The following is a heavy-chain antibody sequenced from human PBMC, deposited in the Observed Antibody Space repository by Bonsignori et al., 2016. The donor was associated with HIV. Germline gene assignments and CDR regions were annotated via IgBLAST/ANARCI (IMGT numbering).Heavy chain of an antibody. J-gene: IGHJ4*02. V-gene: IGHV3-33*06. Sequence: GGSLRLSCAASGFTFSSYGMHWVRRAPGKGLEWVAVIWYDGSNKYYADSVKGRFTISRDNSKNTLYLQMNSLRAEDTAVYYCAKDDSREYGPGETPVTTSDLGYWGQGTLVTVSS. CDR1: GFTFSSYG. D-gene: IGHD4-11*01. CDR3: AKDDSREYGPGETPVTTSDLGY. CDR2: IWYDGSNK.